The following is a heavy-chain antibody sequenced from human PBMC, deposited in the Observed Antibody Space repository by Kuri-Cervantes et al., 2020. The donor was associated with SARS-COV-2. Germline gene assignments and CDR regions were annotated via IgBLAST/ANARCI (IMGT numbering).Heavy chain of an antibody. V-gene: IGHV3-23*01. CDR3: AKDPVSYYDASGYSYFDN. J-gene: IGHJ4*01. CDR2: ISDSGGST. CDR1: GFTFSTYA. D-gene: IGHD3-22*01. Sequence: GGSLRLSCAASGFTFSTYAMTWVRQAPGKGLEWVSTISDSGGSTYYADSVEGRFTISRDNSKNTLYLQMNSLRVDDTAVFYCAKDPVSYYDASGYSYFDNWGQGNPVTVAS.